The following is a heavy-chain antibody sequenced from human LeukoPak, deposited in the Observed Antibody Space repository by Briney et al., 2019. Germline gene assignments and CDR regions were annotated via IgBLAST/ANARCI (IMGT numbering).Heavy chain of an antibody. V-gene: IGHV3-64*01. CDR2: ISSNGGTT. J-gene: IGHJ4*02. CDR3: ARGVAPSRY. Sequence: GGSLRLSCTASGFTFNNYAMHWVRQAPGQGLEYVSTISSNGGTTYYANSVKGRFTISKDNSKNTLYLQMGSLRVEDMAVYYCARGVAPSRYWGRGTLVTVSS. CDR1: GFTFNNYA. D-gene: IGHD3-3*01.